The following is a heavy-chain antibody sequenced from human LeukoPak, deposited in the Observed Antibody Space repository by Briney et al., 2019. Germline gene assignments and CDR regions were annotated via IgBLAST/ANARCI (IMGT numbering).Heavy chain of an antibody. CDR1: GGSISSGGYY. CDR3: ARGPYNYDSSSKYFDY. J-gene: IGHJ4*02. D-gene: IGHD3-22*01. Sequence: SQTLSLTCTVSGGSISSGGYYWSWIRQHPGKGLEWIGYISYSGSTYYTPSLKSRVTISGDTSRNQFSLKMSSVTAADTAVYYCARGPYNYDSSSKYFDYWGQGTLVTVSS. CDR2: ISYSGST. V-gene: IGHV4-31*03.